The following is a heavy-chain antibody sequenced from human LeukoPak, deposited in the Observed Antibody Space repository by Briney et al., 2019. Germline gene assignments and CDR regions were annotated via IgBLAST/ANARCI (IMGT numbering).Heavy chain of an antibody. CDR2: ISAYNGNT. V-gene: IGHV1-18*01. D-gene: IGHD3-10*01. CDR1: GGTFSSYA. Sequence: GASVKVSCKASGGTFSSYAISWVRQAPGQGLEWMGWISAYNGNTNYAQKLQGRVTMTTDTSTSTAYMELRSLRSDDTAVYYCATLWFGELFPIWGQGTLVTVSS. J-gene: IGHJ4*02. CDR3: ATLWFGELFPI.